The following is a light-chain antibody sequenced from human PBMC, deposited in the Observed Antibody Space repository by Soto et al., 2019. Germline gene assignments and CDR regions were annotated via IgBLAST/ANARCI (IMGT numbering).Light chain of an antibody. CDR3: CSYAGSSTSLYV. J-gene: IGLJ1*01. CDR2: DVN. Sequence: QSALTQPRSVSGSPGQSVTLSCTGTSSDVGGYHYVSWYQHHPGKAPKIIIYDVNKRPSGVPDRFSGSKSGNTASLTISGLQTEDEADYYCCSYAGSSTSLYVFGTGTKLTVL. CDR1: SSDVGGYHY. V-gene: IGLV2-11*01.